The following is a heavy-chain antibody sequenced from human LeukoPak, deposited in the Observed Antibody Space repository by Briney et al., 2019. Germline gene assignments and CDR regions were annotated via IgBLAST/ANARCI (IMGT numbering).Heavy chain of an antibody. Sequence: AGGSLRLSCAASGFTFTSYAMSWVRRAPGKGLEGVSAISGSGGSTYYADSVKGRFTISRDNSKNTLYLQMNSLRAEDTAVYYCARRGSAMANYFDYWGQGTLVTVSS. CDR3: ARRGSAMANYFDY. CDR2: ISGSGGST. D-gene: IGHD3-10*01. CDR1: GFTFTSYA. J-gene: IGHJ4*02. V-gene: IGHV3-23*01.